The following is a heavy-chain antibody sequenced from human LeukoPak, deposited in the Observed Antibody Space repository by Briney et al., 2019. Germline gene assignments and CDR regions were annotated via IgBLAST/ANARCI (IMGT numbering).Heavy chain of an antibody. J-gene: IGHJ5*02. CDR2: INSDGSST. CDR3: ERGYCSSTSCLKGAWFDP. CDR1: GFTFSSYW. D-gene: IGHD2-2*01. Sequence: GGSLRLSCAAPGFTFSSYWMHWVRQAPGKGLVWVSRINSDGSSTSYADSVKGRFTISRDNAKNTLYPQMNSLRAEDTAVYYCERGYCSSTSCLKGAWFDPWGQGTLVTVSS. V-gene: IGHV3-74*01.